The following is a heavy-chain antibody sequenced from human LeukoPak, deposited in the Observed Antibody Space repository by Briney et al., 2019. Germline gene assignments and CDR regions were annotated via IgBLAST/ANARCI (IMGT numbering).Heavy chain of an antibody. D-gene: IGHD1-7*01. J-gene: IGHJ4*02. CDR1: GGSISSSSAY. CDR2: ILYSGST. CDR3: ARDTGNFDVDY. Sequence: SETLSLTCTVSGGSISSSSAYWGGIRQFPGKGLEWMGSILYSGSTYYIPSLKSRLTISADTSKNQFSLKLSSVTAADTAVYYCARDTGNFDVDYWGQGTLVTVSS. V-gene: IGHV4-39*07.